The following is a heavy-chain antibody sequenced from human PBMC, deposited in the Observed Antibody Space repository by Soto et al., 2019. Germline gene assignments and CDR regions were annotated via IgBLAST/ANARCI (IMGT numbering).Heavy chain of an antibody. D-gene: IGHD3-16*02. V-gene: IGHV3-7*01. CDR3: ARADRYSGHFDY. CDR1: GFSFSSYW. CDR2: VSSDGRNK. J-gene: IGHJ4*02. Sequence: EVQLEESGGGLVQPGGSLRLSCAASGFSFSSYWMSWVRQAPGKGPEWVAIVSSDGRNKTYADSVKGRFTISRDNAENSLFLQMNSLIDGDTALYYCARADRYSGHFDYWGQGALVTVSS.